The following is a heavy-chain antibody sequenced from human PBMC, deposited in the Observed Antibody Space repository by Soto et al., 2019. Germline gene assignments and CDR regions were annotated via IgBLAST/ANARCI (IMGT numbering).Heavy chain of an antibody. D-gene: IGHD3-22*01. CDR1: GFTFTSSA. Sequence: GASVKVSCKASGFTFTSSAMQWVRQARGQRLEWIGWIVVGSGNTNYAQKFQERVTITRDMSTSTAYMELSSLRSEDTAVYYCAAGFAYYLHDAFDIWGQGTMVTVSS. CDR2: IVVGSGNT. J-gene: IGHJ3*02. CDR3: AAGFAYYLHDAFDI. V-gene: IGHV1-58*02.